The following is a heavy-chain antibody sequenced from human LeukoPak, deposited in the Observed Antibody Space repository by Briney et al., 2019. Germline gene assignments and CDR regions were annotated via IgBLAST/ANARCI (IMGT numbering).Heavy chain of an antibody. V-gene: IGHV3-30*04. CDR1: GFTFSSYA. CDR2: ISYDGSNK. D-gene: IGHD2-15*01. J-gene: IGHJ4*02. CDR3: ARDRGLCSGGSCCYFDY. Sequence: GGSLRLSCAASGFTFSSYAMHWVRQAPGKGLEWVAVISYDGSNKYYADSVKGRFTISRDNSKNTLYLQMNSLRAEDTAVYYCARDRGLCSGGSCCYFDYWGQGTLVTVSS.